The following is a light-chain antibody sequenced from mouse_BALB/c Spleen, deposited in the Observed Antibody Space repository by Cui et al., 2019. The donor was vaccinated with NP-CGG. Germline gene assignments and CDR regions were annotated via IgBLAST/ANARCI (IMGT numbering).Light chain of an antibody. J-gene: IGLJ1*01. CDR3: ALWYSNHWV. CDR2: GTN. Sequence: ADATVESASTTSPGETVTLTCRSSTGAVTTSNYANWVQEKPDHLFTGLIGGTNNRAPGVPARFSGSLIGDKAALTITGAQTEDEAIYFCALWYSNHWVFGGGTKLTVL. CDR1: TGAVTTSNY. V-gene: IGLV1*01.